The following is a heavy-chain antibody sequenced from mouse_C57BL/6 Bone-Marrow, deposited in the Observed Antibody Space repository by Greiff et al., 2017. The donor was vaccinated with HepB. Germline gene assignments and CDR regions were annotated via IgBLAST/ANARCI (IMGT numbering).Heavy chain of an antibody. Sequence: QVQLQQPGAELVRPGSSVKLSCKASGYTFTSYWMHWVKQRPIQGLEWIGNIDPSDSETHYNQKFKDKATLTVDKSSSTAYMQLSSLTSEDSAVYYCAWGRYSQEPFDYWGQGTTLTVSS. CDR2: IDPSDSET. CDR3: AWGRYSQEPFDY. V-gene: IGHV1-52*01. J-gene: IGHJ2*01. CDR1: GYTFTSYW. D-gene: IGHD2-12*01.